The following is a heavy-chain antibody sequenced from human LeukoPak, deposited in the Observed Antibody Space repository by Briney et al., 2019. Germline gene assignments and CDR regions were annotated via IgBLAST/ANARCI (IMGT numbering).Heavy chain of an antibody. J-gene: IGHJ4*02. V-gene: IGHV1-3*01. CDR3: ATSLGYCSSTSCYEMGY. CDR2: INAGNGNT. CDR1: GYTFTSYA. Sequence: ASVKVSCKASGYTFTSYAMHWVRQAPGHRLEWMGWINAGNGNTKYSQKFQGRVTITRDTSASTAYMELSSLRSEDTAVYYCATSLGYCSSTSCYEMGYWGQGTLVTVSS. D-gene: IGHD2-2*01.